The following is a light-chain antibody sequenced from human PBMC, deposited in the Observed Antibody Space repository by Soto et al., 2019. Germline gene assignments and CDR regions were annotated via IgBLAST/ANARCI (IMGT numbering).Light chain of an antibody. CDR2: AAS. CDR3: LQDYNYPRT. CDR1: QGIRKD. Sequence: AIQMTQSPSSLSASVGDRVTITCRASQGIRKDFGWYQLKTGKPPKLLIYAASTLQSGVTSRFSGSASGTDFTLPISSMQPEDFATYYCLQDYNYPRTFGQGTKVDIK. V-gene: IGKV1-6*01. J-gene: IGKJ1*01.